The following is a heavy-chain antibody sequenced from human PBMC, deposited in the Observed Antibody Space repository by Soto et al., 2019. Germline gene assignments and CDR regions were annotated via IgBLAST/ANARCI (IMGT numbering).Heavy chain of an antibody. CDR3: ARHEGPIVVVPAAIGMDV. D-gene: IGHD2-2*01. CDR1: GYSFTSYW. CDR2: IDPSDSYI. J-gene: IGHJ6*02. V-gene: IGHV5-10-1*01. Sequence: PGESLKISCKGSGYSFTSYWISWVRQVPGKGLEWMGRIDPSDSYINYSPSFQGHVTISADKSISTAYLQWSSLKASDTAMYYCARHEGPIVVVPAAIGMDVWGQGTTVTVSS.